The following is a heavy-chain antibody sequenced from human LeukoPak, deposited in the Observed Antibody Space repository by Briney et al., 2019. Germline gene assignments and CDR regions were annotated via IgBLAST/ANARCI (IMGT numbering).Heavy chain of an antibody. J-gene: IGHJ4*02. D-gene: IGHD6-19*01. V-gene: IGHV3-74*01. CDR3: ARGTAVAGTSVGVDA. CDR2: INSDASVT. Sequence: PGGSLRLSCAASGFTFSNYWMHWVRQTPGKGLVWVSRINSDASVTTYADSVKGRFTISRDNAKNTLYLQMNSLRAEDTAVYYCARGTAVAGTSVGVDAWGQGILVTVS. CDR1: GFTFSNYW.